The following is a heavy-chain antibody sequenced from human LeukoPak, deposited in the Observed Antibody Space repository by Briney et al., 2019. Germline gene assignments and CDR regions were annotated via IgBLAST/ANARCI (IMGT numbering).Heavy chain of an antibody. D-gene: IGHD3-9*01. Sequence: GGSLRLSCAASGFTFSNAWMSWVRQAPGKGLEWVSVIYSGGSTYYADSVKGRFTISRDNSKNTLYLQMNSLRAEDTAVYYCARDLETDMSDTFDIWGQGTMVTVSS. V-gene: IGHV3-66*01. J-gene: IGHJ3*02. CDR3: ARDLETDMSDTFDI. CDR1: GFTFSNAW. CDR2: IYSGGST.